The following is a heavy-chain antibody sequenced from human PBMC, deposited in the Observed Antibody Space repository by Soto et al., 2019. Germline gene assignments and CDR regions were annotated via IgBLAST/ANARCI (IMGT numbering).Heavy chain of an antibody. Sequence: QVQLVQSGAEVKKPGASVKVSCIASGYTFTSYAISLVRHAPGQGLEWMGCISAYTGNTKYAQKLQGRVTMTPDTSTSTAYTELRSLRSDETALYSLARDSPPVNYGGQGTLVTVYS. CDR1: GYTFTSYA. J-gene: IGHJ4*02. CDR3: ARDSPPVNY. D-gene: IGHD3-16*02. V-gene: IGHV1-18*01. CDR2: ISAYTGNT.